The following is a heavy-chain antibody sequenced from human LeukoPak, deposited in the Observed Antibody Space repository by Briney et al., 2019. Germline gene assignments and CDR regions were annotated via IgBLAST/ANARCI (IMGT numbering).Heavy chain of an antibody. Sequence: TGGSLRLSCAASGFTFSNYGMHWVRQAPGKGLEWVANIKQDGSEKYYVDSVKGRFTISRDNAKNSLYLQMNSLRAEDTAVYYCARDFQTVVVAATAQDYWGQGTLVTVSS. CDR3: ARDFQTVVVAATAQDY. CDR1: GFTFSNYG. V-gene: IGHV3-7*01. CDR2: IKQDGSEK. J-gene: IGHJ4*02. D-gene: IGHD2-15*01.